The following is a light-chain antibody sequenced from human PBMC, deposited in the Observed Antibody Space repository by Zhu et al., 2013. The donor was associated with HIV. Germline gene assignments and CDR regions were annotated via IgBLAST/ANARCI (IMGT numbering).Light chain of an antibody. Sequence: DIQLTQSPSFLSASVGDRVTITCRASHDIGKYLAWYQQKPGKAPKLLIYAASSLQSGVPSRFSGSRSGTDFTLTISSLQAEDFATYYCQQSYSTPSTFGPGTKVDMK. CDR1: HDIGKY. CDR2: AAS. CDR3: QQSYSTPST. V-gene: IGKV1-39*01. J-gene: IGKJ3*01.